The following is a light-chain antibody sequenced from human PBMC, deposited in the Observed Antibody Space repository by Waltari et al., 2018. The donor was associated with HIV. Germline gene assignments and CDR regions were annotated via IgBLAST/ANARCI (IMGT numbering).Light chain of an antibody. CDR1: NSDIGTNT. CDR3: SAWDDTLHVV. Sequence: QSVLTQPPSVSGLPGQKVTFSCSGSNSDIGTNTVNWYQQFPGRAPKLVAYRRHQRPSGVPDRFSGSKSGTSASLAINGVQAEDEATYYCSAWDDTLHVVFGGGTKLTVL. CDR2: RRH. J-gene: IGLJ3*02. V-gene: IGLV1-44*01.